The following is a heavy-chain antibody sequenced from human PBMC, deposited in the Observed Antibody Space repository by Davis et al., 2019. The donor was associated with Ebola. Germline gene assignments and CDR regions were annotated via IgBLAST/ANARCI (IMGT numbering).Heavy chain of an antibody. CDR3: ARRRGYSSSWRIAFDP. D-gene: IGHD6-13*01. CDR1: GGSFSGYY. Sequence: MPSETLSLTCAVYGGSFSGYYWSWIRQPLGEGLEWIGEINHSGSTNYNPSLKSRVTISVDTSKNQFSLKLSSVTAADTAVYYCARRRGYSSSWRIAFDPWGQGTLVTVSS. CDR2: INHSGST. V-gene: IGHV4-34*01. J-gene: IGHJ5*02.